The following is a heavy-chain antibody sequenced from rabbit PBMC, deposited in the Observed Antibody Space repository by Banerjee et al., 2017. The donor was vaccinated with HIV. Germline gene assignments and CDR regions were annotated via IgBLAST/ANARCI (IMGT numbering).Heavy chain of an antibody. CDR3: ARRDYGSATYYDL. V-gene: IGHV1S40*01. D-gene: IGHD5-1*01. CDR2: IGTGSSGST. J-gene: IGHJ4*01. Sequence: QSLEESGGDLVKPGASLTLTCTASGFDFSGSYWICWVRQAPGKGLEWIACIGTGSSGSTYYASWAKGRFTISKTSSTTVTLQMTSLTAADTATYFCARRDYGSATYYDLWGPGTLVTVS. CDR1: GFDFSGSYW.